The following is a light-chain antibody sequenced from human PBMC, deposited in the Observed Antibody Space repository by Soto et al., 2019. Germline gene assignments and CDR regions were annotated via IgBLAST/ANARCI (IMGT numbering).Light chain of an antibody. Sequence: QSALTQPASVSGSPGQSITISCTGTRSDVGYYDYVSWYQQHAGKAPTLVIYDVSHRPSGVSDRFSGSKSGNTASLTISGLQAEDEGDYYCSSYTTTYTWMFGGGTKLTVL. J-gene: IGLJ3*02. CDR2: DVS. CDR3: SSYTTTYTWM. V-gene: IGLV2-14*01. CDR1: RSDVGYYDY.